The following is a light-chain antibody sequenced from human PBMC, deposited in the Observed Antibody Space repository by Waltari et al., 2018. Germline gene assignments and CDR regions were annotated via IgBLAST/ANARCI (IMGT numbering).Light chain of an antibody. CDR3: QQLNSYQWT. CDR2: AAS. CDR1: QGISHY. Sequence: IQLTQSPSSLSASVGDRVTITCRASQGISHYLAWYQQKPGKAPNLLIYAASTLQSGVPSRFSGSGSGTDFTLTISSLQPEDFATYYCQQLNSYQWTFGQGTKVEIK. J-gene: IGKJ1*01. V-gene: IGKV1-9*01.